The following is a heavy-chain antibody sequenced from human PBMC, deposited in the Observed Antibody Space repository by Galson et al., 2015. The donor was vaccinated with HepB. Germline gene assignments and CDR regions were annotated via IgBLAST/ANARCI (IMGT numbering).Heavy chain of an antibody. CDR2: ISSSTGNI. D-gene: IGHD3-3*01. V-gene: IGHV3-23*01. J-gene: IGHJ5*02. Sequence: SLRLSCAAPGFTSNIYAMNWVRQAPGKGPEWVSGISSSTGNIYYADSVKGRFTISRDNSKNTLHLQMDSLRAEDTAVYYCANRGLLSWGQGTLVTVSS. CDR1: GFTSNIYA. CDR3: ANRGLLS.